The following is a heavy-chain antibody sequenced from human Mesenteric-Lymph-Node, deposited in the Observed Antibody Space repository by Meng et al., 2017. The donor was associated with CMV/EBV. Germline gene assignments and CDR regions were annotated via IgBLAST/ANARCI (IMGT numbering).Heavy chain of an antibody. CDR1: GGSFSDYY. D-gene: IGHD3-3*01. V-gene: IGHV4-34*01. CDR3: ASVNFSFDY. CDR2: INHSGST. J-gene: IGHJ4*02. Sequence: SLTCAVYGGSFSDYYWSWIRQPPGKGLEWIGEINHSGSTNYNPSLKSRVTISVDTSKNQFSLRLSSVTAADTAVYYCASVNFSFDYWGQGTLVTVSS.